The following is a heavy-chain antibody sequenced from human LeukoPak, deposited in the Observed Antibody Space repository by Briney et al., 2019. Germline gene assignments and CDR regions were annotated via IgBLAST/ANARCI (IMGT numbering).Heavy chain of an antibody. V-gene: IGHV4-61*02. CDR3: AREQYPEGNWFDP. CDR1: GGSISSGSYY. J-gene: IGHJ5*02. Sequence: PSETLSLTCTVSGGSISSGSYYWSWIRQPAGKGLEWIGRIYTSGSTNYNPSLKSRVTISVDTSKNQFSLKLSSVTAADTAVYYCAREQYPEGNWFDPWGQGTLVTVSS. CDR2: IYTSGST. D-gene: IGHD4-11*01.